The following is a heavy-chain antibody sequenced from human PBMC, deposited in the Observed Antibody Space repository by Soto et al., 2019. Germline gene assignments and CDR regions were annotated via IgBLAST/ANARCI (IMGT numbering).Heavy chain of an antibody. CDR3: ARQGDYYGDYFDY. V-gene: IGHV4-59*08. J-gene: IGHJ4*02. Sequence: SETLSLTCTVSGGSISNYYWSWIRQPPGKGLEWIGYIYYSGSTNYKPSLRSRVPISVDTSKNQLSLELSSVTSAAAAVYYCARQGDYYGDYFDYWGKGTMVTVSS. D-gene: IGHD4-17*01. CDR2: IYYSGST. CDR1: GGSISNYY.